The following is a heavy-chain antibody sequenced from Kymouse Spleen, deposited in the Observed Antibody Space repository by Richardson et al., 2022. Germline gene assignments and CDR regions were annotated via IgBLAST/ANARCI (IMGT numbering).Heavy chain of an antibody. V-gene: IGHV4-39*01. D-gene: IGHD3-3*01. CDR2: IYYSGST. J-gene: IGHJ4*02. CDR1: GGSISSSSYY. CDR3: ARQFTIFGVVITFFDY. Sequence: QLQLQESGPGLVKPSETLSLTCTVSGGSISSSSYYWGWIRQPPGKGLEWIGSIYYSGSTYYNPSLKSRVTISVDTSKNQFSLKLSSVTAADTAVYYCARQFTIFGVVITFFDYWGQGTLVTVSS.